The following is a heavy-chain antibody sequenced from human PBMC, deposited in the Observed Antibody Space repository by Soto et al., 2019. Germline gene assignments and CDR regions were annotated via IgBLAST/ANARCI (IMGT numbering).Heavy chain of an antibody. J-gene: IGHJ6*02. D-gene: IGHD6-13*01. CDR2: ISYDGSNK. CDR3: AKGGYSSSWYPNYYYYYGMDV. V-gene: IGHV3-30*18. Sequence: QVQLVESGGGVVQPGRSLRLSCAASGFTFSSYGMHWVRQAPGKGLEWVAVISYDGSNKYYADSVKGRFTISRDNSKNKLYLQMNSLRAEDTAVYYCAKGGYSSSWYPNYYYYYGMDVWGQGTTVTVSS. CDR1: GFTFSSYG.